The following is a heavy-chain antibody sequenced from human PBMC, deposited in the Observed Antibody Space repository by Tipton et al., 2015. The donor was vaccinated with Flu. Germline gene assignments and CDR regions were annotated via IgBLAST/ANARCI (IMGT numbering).Heavy chain of an antibody. J-gene: IGHJ4*02. V-gene: IGHV3-64*01. Sequence: SLRLSCAASGFTFSSYAMHWVRQASGKGLEYVSAISSNGGSTYYANSVKGRFTISRDNSKKTLSLQMGSLRAEDMAVYYCARGAASVYGDYDFWGQGTLVPVSS. CDR3: ARGAASVYGDYDF. CDR1: GFTFSSYA. CDR2: ISSNGGST. D-gene: IGHD4-17*01.